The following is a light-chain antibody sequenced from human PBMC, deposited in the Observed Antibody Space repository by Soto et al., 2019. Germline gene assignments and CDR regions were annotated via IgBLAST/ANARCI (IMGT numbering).Light chain of an antibody. V-gene: IGKV3-20*01. J-gene: IGKJ1*01. CDR3: QQYGSSPRT. Sequence: EIVLTQSPGTLSLSPGEIATLSFSASQTVSTNYLAWYQQKPGQAPRLLIYGASKRATGIPDRFSGSGSGTDFTLTISRLEPEDFAVYCCQQYGSSPRTFGQGTKVDIK. CDR1: QTVSTNY. CDR2: GAS.